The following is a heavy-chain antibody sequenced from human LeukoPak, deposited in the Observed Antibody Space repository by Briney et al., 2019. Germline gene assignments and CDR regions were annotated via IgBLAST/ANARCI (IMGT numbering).Heavy chain of an antibody. CDR1: GFTFSNAW. CDR2: ISYDGTNK. D-gene: IGHD3-16*01. CDR3: AKDQGFGIAWPDTLDY. J-gene: IGHJ4*02. Sequence: GGSLRLSCAASGFTFSNAWMSWVRQAPGKGLEWVALISYDGTNKYYADSVKVRFTISRDNSKITLFLQMNSLRTEDTAVYYCAKDQGFGIAWPDTLDYWGQGNLVIVSS. V-gene: IGHV3-30*18.